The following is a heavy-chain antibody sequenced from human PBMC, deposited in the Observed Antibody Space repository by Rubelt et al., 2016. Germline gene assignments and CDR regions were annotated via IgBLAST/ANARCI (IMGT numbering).Heavy chain of an antibody. D-gene: IGHD6-13*01. CDR2: INHSGST. CDR3: ARGRRGSSSWLGRDYYGMDV. V-gene: IGHV4-34*01. Sequence: QVQLQQWGAGLLKPSETLSLTCAVYGGSFSGYYWSWIRQPPGKGLEWIGEINHSGSTNYNPSLKSRVTISVDTSKNQFSLKLSSVTAADTAVYYWARGRRGSSSWLGRDYYGMDVWGQGTTVTVSS. CDR1: GGSFSGYY. J-gene: IGHJ6*02.